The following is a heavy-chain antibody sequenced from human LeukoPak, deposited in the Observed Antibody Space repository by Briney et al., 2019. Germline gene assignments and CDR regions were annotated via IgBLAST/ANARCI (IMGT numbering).Heavy chain of an antibody. D-gene: IGHD5-18*01. CDR2: IYYSVNT. CDR3: ARARGYNYGRLDY. CDR1: DDSINTYY. Sequence: PSETLSLTCTVSDDSINTYYWNWIRQPPGKGLEWIEYIYYSVNTNYNPSLKSRVTISVDTSKNQLSLKLRSVTAADTAVYYCARARGYNYGRLDYWGQGTLVTVSS. V-gene: IGHV4-59*01. J-gene: IGHJ4*02.